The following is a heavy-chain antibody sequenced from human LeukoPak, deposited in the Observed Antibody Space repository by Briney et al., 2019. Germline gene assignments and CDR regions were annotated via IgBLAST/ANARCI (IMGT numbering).Heavy chain of an antibody. CDR3: AREPLRIQGYGMDV. J-gene: IGHJ6*02. Sequence: PSETLSLTCTVSGGSISSGGYYWSWIRQHPGKGLEWIGYIYYSGSTYYNPSLKSRVTISVDTSKNQFSLKLSSVTAADTAVYYCAREPLRIQGYGMDVCGQGTTVTVSS. V-gene: IGHV4-31*03. CDR1: GGSISSGGYY. CDR2: IYYSGST. D-gene: IGHD2-15*01.